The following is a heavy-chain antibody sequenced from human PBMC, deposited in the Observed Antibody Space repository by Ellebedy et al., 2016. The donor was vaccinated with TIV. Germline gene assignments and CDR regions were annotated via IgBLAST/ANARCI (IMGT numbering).Heavy chain of an antibody. CDR1: AYSFSSSA. J-gene: IGHJ4*02. CDR2: IGGSGGST. V-gene: IGHV3-23*01. D-gene: IGHD1-7*01. CDR3: ARRGRGTVGFDN. Sequence: GESLKISCAASAYSFSSSAMSWVRQAPGKGLEWVSGIGGSGGSTYYADSVKGRFTISRDNSKNTLYLQMNSLRAEDTAVYYCARRGRGTVGFDNWGQGTLVTVSS.